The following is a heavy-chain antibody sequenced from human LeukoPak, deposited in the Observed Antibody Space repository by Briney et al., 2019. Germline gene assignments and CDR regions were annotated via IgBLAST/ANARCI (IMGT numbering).Heavy chain of an antibody. Sequence: GASVKVSCKASGYTFTGYYMHWVRQAPGQGLEWMGWINPNSGGTNYAQKLQGRVTMTTDTSTSTAYMELRSLRSDDTAVYYCARGRGYSGYRFDYWGQGTLVTVSS. V-gene: IGHV1-2*02. CDR3: ARGRGYSGYRFDY. D-gene: IGHD5-12*01. CDR1: GYTFTGYY. CDR2: INPNSGGT. J-gene: IGHJ4*02.